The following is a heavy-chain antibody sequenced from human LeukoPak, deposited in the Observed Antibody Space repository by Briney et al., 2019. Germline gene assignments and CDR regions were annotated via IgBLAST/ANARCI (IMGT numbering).Heavy chain of an antibody. CDR2: INPNSGGT. V-gene: IGHV1-2*02. CDR1: GYTFTGYY. CDR3: ARLDYGGNSNYYY. J-gene: IGHJ4*02. Sequence: ASVKVSCEASGYTFTGYYMHWVRQAPGQGLEWMGWINPNSGGTNYAQKFQGRVTMTRDTSISTAYMELSRLRSDDTAVYYCARLDYGGNSNYYYWGQGTLVTVSS. D-gene: IGHD4-17*01.